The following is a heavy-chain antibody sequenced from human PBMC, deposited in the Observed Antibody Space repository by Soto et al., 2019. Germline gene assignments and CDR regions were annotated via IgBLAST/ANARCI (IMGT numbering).Heavy chain of an antibody. V-gene: IGHV1-69*06. CDR3: ARVSFSSSWRFDY. D-gene: IGHD6-13*01. CDR2: IVPFIDTT. J-gene: IGHJ4*02. CDR1: GGTFSSYA. Sequence: QVQLVQSGAEVKKPGSSVKVSCKTSGGTFSSYAISRVRQAPGQGLEWMGGIVPFIDTTNYAQSFQGRVTINAVKSTSTVHMELSGLRSEDTGVYYCARVSFSSSWRFDYWGQGTLVTVSS.